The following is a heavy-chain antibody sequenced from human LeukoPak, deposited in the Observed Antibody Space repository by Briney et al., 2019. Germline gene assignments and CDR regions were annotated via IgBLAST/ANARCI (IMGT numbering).Heavy chain of an antibody. V-gene: IGHV3-53*01. CDR3: ASQLDPYYYYYGMDV. J-gene: IGHJ6*02. CDR1: GFTVSNNY. Sequence: PGGSLRLSCAASGFTVSNNYMSWVRQAPGKGLEWVSVIYSGGSTYYADSVKGRFTISRDNFKSTLYLQMNSLRAEDTAVYYCASQLDPYYYYYGMDVWGQGITVTVSS. CDR2: IYSGGST. D-gene: IGHD1-1*01.